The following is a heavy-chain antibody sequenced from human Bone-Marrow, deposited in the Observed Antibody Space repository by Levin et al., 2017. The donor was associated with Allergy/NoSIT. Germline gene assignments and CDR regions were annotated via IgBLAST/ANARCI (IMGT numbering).Heavy chain of an antibody. V-gene: IGHV4-59*01. D-gene: IGHD5-18*01. CDR1: GGSISSYY. CDR2: IYYSGST. CDR3: ARAPPRKYSYGSQYNWFDP. J-gene: IGHJ5*02. Sequence: SSETLSLTCTVSGGSISSYYWSWIRQPPGKGLEWIGYIYYSGSTNYNPSLKSRVTISVDTSKNQFSLKLISVTAADTAVYYCARAPPRKYSYGSQYNWFDPWGQGTLVTVSS.